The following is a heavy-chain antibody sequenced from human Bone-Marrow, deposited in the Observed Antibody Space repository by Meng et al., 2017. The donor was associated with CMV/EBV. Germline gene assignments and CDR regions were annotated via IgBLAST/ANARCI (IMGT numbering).Heavy chain of an antibody. D-gene: IGHD1-1*01. V-gene: IGHV1-18*01. CDR3: ARGTGTTVGSWLDY. CDR1: GYTFTNYG. J-gene: IGHJ4*02. CDR2: ISAYNGNT. Sequence: VRLVQCGAEVKKPGAPVKVSCKASGYTFTNYGVSWVRQAPGQGLEWMGWISAYNGNTNYAQKLQGRVTMTTDTSTSTAYMELRSLRSDDTAVYYCARGTGTTVGSWLDYWGQGTLVTVSS.